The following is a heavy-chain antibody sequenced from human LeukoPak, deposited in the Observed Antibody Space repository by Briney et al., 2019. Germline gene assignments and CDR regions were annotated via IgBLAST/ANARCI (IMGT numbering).Heavy chain of an antibody. J-gene: IGHJ4*02. V-gene: IGHV1-46*03. D-gene: IGHD3-10*01. Sequence: ASLKVSCKAAGYTFTSYYMHWVRQAPGQRLEWMGIINPSGGSTSYAQKFQGRVTMTRDTSTSTVYMELSSLRSEDTAVYYCARAQDPDELFDYWGKGTLVTVSS. CDR2: INPSGGST. CDR3: ARAQDPDELFDY. CDR1: GYTFTSYY.